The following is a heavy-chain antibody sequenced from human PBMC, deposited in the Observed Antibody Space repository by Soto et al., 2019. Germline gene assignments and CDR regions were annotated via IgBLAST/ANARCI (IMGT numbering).Heavy chain of an antibody. Sequence: LRLSCAASGFAFSSYAMHLVGQAPVKGLEWVAVISYDGSNKYYADSVKVRFTSSRDNSKNTLSLQMNSLRAEDTAVYYCARDELLGNYYYGMDVWGQGTTVTFSS. CDR1: GFAFSSYA. CDR3: ARDELLGNYYYGMDV. V-gene: IGHV3-30-3*01. D-gene: IGHD1-26*01. J-gene: IGHJ6*02. CDR2: ISYDGSNK.